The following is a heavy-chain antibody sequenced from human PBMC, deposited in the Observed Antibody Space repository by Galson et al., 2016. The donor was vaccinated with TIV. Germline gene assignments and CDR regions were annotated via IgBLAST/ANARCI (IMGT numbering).Heavy chain of an antibody. CDR1: GDSFSSHT. CDR2: ISGYNDNT. J-gene: IGHJ4*02. D-gene: IGHD4-23*01. V-gene: IGHV1-18*01. CDR3: ARVVGTVITQKSFDF. Sequence: SVKVSCKASGDSFSSHTISWLRQAPGQGLEWMGWISGYNDNTNYTLKFQGRLTMTTDTYTSTSYMELRSLRSDDTAVYYCARVVGTVITQKSFDFWGQGTPVIVSS.